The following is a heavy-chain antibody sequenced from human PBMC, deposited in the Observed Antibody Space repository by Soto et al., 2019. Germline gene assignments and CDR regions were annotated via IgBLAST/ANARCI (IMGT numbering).Heavy chain of an antibody. Sequence: PSETLSLTCAVSGGSISSSNWWSWVRQPPGKGLEWIGEIYLSGSTNYNPSLKSRVTISVDKSKNQFSLKLSSVTAADTAVYYCARAAMGGSSWPFDYWGQGSLVTVSS. CDR2: IYLSGST. CDR1: GGSISSSNW. V-gene: IGHV4-4*02. D-gene: IGHD6-13*01. J-gene: IGHJ4*02. CDR3: ARAAMGGSSWPFDY.